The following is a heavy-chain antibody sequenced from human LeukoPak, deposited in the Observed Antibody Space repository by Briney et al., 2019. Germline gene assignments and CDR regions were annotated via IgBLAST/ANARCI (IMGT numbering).Heavy chain of an antibody. V-gene: IGHV4-59*01. CDR1: GGSISSYY. D-gene: IGHD6-13*01. Sequence: SETLSLTCTVSGGSISSYYWSWIRQPPGKGLEWIGYIYYSGSTNYNPSLKSRVTISVDTSKNQFSLKLSSVTAADTAMYYCARGAAVDYWGQGTLVTVSS. CDR3: ARGAAVDY. CDR2: IYYSGST. J-gene: IGHJ4*02.